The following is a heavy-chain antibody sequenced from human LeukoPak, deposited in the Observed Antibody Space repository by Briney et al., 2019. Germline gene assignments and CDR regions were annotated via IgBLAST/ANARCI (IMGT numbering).Heavy chain of an antibody. CDR2: INHHGST. D-gene: IGHD2-15*01. CDR3: AKNGDRGAYCSGGSCYPYYYYNMDV. J-gene: IGHJ6*03. V-gene: IGHV4-34*01. CDR1: GGSFNDHS. Sequence: SETLSLTCAVYGGSFNDHSWSWLRQSPGKGLEWIGEINHHGSTNYNPSLQSRVTMSVDTSKNQFSLKLNSVTAADTAIYYCAKNGDRGAYCSGGSCYPYYYYNMDVWGKGTTVTISS.